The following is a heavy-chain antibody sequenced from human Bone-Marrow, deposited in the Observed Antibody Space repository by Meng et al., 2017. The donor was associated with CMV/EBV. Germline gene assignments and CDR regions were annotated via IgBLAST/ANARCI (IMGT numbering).Heavy chain of an antibody. J-gene: IGHJ6*02. CDR1: GYTFTSYD. D-gene: IGHD2-2*02. V-gene: IGHV1-8*03. CDR2: MNPNSGNT. Sequence: ASVKVSCKASGYTFTSYDINWVRQATGQGLEWMGWMNPNSGNTGYAQKFQGRVTTTRNTSISTAYMELSSLRSEDTAVYYCARGRYCSSTSCYRYYYYGMDVWGQGTTVTVSS. CDR3: ARGRYCSSTSCYRYYYYGMDV.